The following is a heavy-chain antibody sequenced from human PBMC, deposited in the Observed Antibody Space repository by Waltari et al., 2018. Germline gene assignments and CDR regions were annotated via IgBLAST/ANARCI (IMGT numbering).Heavy chain of an antibody. CDR3: ARVGDYHGSGRFGLDV. V-gene: IGHV4-34*01. CDR2: INRDGTA. Sequence: QAQLHQWGAGLLKPSETLSLTCAVSGGSFSGYFWSWIRQSPGKVLEWIGEINRDGTANYNPSLKSRVGMSVDTIKSQISLSLSSVTAADAAVYYCARVGDYHGSGRFGLDVWGRGTRVTVSS. CDR1: GGSFSGYF. D-gene: IGHD3-10*01. J-gene: IGHJ6*02.